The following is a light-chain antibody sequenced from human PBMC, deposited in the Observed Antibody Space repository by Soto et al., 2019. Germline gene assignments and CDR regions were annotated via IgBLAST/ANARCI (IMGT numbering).Light chain of an antibody. J-gene: IGKJ1*01. CDR3: QQYGSSGWT. CDR2: GAS. Sequence: EIVLTQSPGTLSLSPGERATLSCRASQSGSSSYLAWYQQKPGQAPKLLIYGASSRATGIPDRFSGSGSGTDFTLTISRLEPEDFAVYYCQQYGSSGWTFGQGTKVEIK. V-gene: IGKV3-20*01. CDR1: QSGSSSY.